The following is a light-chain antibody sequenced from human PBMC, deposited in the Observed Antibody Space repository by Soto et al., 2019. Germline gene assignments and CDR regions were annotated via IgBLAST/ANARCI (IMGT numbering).Light chain of an antibody. J-gene: IGKJ4*01. CDR3: QHFNNYPLT. Sequence: AIQFTQSPSSLSASVGERVAITCRASQDISSALAWYQQKPGKAPKLLIYDASGLESGVPSRFSGSGSGTDFTLTISSLQPEDFAAYYCQHFNNYPLTVGGGTKVDIK. CDR2: DAS. CDR1: QDISSA. V-gene: IGKV1D-13*01.